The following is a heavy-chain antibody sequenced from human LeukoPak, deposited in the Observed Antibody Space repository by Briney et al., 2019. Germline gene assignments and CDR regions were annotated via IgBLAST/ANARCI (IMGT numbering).Heavy chain of an antibody. CDR1: GFTFAGYA. V-gene: IGHV3-23*01. Sequence: GGSLRLSCAASGFTFAGYAMSWVRQAPGKGLEWVSSIQGTDGTTYYADSVKGRFTVSRDNSKNTLYLQMNSLRVEDTAVYYCAKGQPDYYDSSGLYYWGQGTLVTVSS. D-gene: IGHD3-22*01. J-gene: IGHJ4*02. CDR3: AKGQPDYYDSSGLYY. CDR2: IQGTDGTT.